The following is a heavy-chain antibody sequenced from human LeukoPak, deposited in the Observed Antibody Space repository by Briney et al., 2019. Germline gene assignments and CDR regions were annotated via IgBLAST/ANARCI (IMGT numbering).Heavy chain of an antibody. D-gene: IGHD1-26*01. Sequence: GGSLRLSCAASGFTFSSYAMSWVRQAPGKGLEWVSGISGSGGSTYYADSVKGRFTISRDNSKNTLYLQMNSLRAEDTAVYYCAKNGGSYWTPYWYFDLWGRGTLVTVSS. V-gene: IGHV3-23*01. J-gene: IGHJ2*01. CDR1: GFTFSSYA. CDR2: ISGSGGST. CDR3: AKNGGSYWTPYWYFDL.